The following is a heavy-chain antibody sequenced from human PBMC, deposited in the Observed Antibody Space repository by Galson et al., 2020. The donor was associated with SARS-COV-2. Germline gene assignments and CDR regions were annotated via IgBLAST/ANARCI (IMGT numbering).Heavy chain of an antibody. V-gene: IGHV1-24*01. D-gene: IGHD3-3*01. CDR2: FDAKDGEI. Sequence: ASVKVSCKVSGHTLTELSMQWVRQTPGKGLEWMGGFDAKDGEIIYAEKFQGRVTMTEDTSTDTAYMELSSLRSEDTALYYCAIVEVGLEWLFKLDPWGQGTLVTVSS. J-gene: IGHJ5*02. CDR1: GHTLTELS. CDR3: AIVEVGLEWLFKLDP.